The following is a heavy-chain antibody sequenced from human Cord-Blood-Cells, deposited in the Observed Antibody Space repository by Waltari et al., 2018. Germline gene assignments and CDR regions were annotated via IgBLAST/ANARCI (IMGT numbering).Heavy chain of an antibody. CDR3: AKDYYDSSGYFDY. J-gene: IGHJ4*02. CDR2: ISYDGSNK. CDR1: GFTFSSYG. D-gene: IGHD3-22*01. Sequence: QVQLVESGGGVVQPGRSPRLSCAAYGFTFSSYGMHWVRQAPGKGLEWVAVISYDGSNKYYADSVKGRFTISRDNSKNTLYLQMNSLRAEDTAVYYCAKDYYDSSGYFDYWGQGTLVTVSS. V-gene: IGHV3-30*18.